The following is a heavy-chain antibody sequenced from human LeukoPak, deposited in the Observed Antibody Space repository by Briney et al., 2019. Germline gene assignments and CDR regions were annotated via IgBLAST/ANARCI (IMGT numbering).Heavy chain of an antibody. Sequence: SQTLSHTCTVSGGSISSGGYYWSRIRQPPGKGLEWIGYIYHSGSTYYNPSLKSRVTISVDRSKNQFSLKLTSVTAADTAVYYCVRLSVVSPHRYFDLWGRGTLVTVSS. D-gene: IGHD4-23*01. CDR1: GGSISSGGYY. V-gene: IGHV4-30-2*01. CDR2: IYHSGST. CDR3: VRLSVVSPHRYFDL. J-gene: IGHJ2*01.